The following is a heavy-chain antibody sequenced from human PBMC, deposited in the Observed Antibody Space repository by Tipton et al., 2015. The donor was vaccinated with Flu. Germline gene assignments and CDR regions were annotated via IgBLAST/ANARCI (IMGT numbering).Heavy chain of an antibody. J-gene: IGHJ4*02. Sequence: TLSLTCSVSGAPFGSGYYWGWIRQPPGKGLEWIGTIYHSGTTYYNPSLKSRLTISVDTSKNQFSLRLSSVTAADTAVYYCARHTGDSVRGVIDYWGQGTLVTVSS. D-gene: IGHD3-10*02. CDR3: ARHTGDSVRGVIDY. CDR1: GAPFGSGYY. V-gene: IGHV4-38-2*01. CDR2: IYHSGTT.